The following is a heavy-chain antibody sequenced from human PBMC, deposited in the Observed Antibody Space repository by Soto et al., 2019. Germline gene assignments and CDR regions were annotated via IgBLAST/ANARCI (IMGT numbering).Heavy chain of an antibody. CDR1: GFTFSSYG. D-gene: IGHD2-8*01. J-gene: IGHJ3*02. CDR2: ISYDGSNK. CDR3: AKDNGVGAFDI. Sequence: QVQLVESGGGVGQPGRSLRLSCAASGFTFSSYGMHWVRQAPGKGLEWVAVISYDGSNKYYADSVKGRFTISRDNSKNTLYLQMNSLRAEDTAVYYCAKDNGVGAFDIWGQGTMVTVSS. V-gene: IGHV3-30*18.